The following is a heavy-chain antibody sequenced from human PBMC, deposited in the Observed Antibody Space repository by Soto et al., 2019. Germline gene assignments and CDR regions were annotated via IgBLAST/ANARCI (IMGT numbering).Heavy chain of an antibody. Sequence: EVQLVESGGGLVQPGGSLRLSCAASGFTFSSYAMHWVRQAPGKGLEYVSAISSNGGSTYYANSVKGRFTISRDNXXNTLYLQMGSLRAEDMAVYYCARSTGRLRRGSSDYWGQGTLVTVSS. CDR3: ARSTGRLRRGSSDY. V-gene: IGHV3-64*01. CDR1: GFTFSSYA. CDR2: ISSNGGST. J-gene: IGHJ4*02. D-gene: IGHD5-12*01.